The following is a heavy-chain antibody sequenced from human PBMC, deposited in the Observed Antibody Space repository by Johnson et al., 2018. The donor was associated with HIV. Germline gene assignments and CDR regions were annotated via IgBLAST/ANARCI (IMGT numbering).Heavy chain of an antibody. Sequence: QVQLVESGGGLVQPGGSLRLSCVVSGFTFRSYWMTWVRQAPGKGLEWVALISDDGSNIYYADSVKCEFTISRDNSKNTLHLQMNSLRAEDTAFYYCARGKGAAAGLDAFDIWGQGTMVTVSS. CDR2: ISDDGSNI. CDR1: GFTFRSYW. J-gene: IGHJ3*02. CDR3: ARGKGAAAGLDAFDI. D-gene: IGHD6-13*01. V-gene: IGHV3-30*19.